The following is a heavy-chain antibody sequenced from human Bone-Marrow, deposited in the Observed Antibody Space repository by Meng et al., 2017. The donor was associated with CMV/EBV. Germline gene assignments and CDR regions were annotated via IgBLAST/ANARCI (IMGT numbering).Heavy chain of an antibody. CDR1: GFTFSSYA. D-gene: IGHD1-20*01. Sequence: GESLKISCAASGFTFSSYAMHWVRQAPGKGLEWVAVISYDGSNKYYAASVKGLFTISRDNSKNTLYLQINSLRADDAAVYYCARYKWGPYYYYYYGMDVWGQGTTVTVSS. V-gene: IGHV3-30-3*01. CDR3: ARYKWGPYYYYYYGMDV. CDR2: ISYDGSNK. J-gene: IGHJ6*02.